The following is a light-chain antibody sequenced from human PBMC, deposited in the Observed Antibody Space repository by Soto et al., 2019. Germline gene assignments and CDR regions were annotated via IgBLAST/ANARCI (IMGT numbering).Light chain of an antibody. J-gene: IGKJ4*02. CDR3: QQLRRYPST. CDR2: AAS. CDR1: QDIAIY. V-gene: IGKV1-9*01. Sequence: IQLTQSPSSLSASVGDRVTITCRASQDIAIYFAWYQQKPGEAPKLLIYAASTLYGGVPSRFSGSGAGTDFALTITSLKAEDFATYYCQQLRRYPSTFGGGTKVEIK.